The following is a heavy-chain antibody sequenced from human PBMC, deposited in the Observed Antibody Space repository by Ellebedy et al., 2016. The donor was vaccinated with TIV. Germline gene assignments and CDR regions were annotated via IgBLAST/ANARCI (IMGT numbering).Heavy chain of an antibody. Sequence: GGSLRPSXPAPGFTFSSYSMNWVRQAPGKGLEWVANIKQDGSDKYYVDSVKGRFTISRDNAKNSLFLQMNSLRAEDTAVYYCARAIGAADSFWGQGTLVTVSS. D-gene: IGHD6-13*01. CDR3: ARAIGAADSF. J-gene: IGHJ4*02. CDR1: GFTFSSYS. V-gene: IGHV3-7*01. CDR2: IKQDGSDK.